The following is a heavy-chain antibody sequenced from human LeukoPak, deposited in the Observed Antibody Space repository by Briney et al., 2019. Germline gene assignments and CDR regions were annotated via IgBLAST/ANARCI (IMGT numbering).Heavy chain of an antibody. Sequence: GGSLRLSCVSSGFTFSSYVMNWVRHAPGKGLEWVSYISSGGSTIYYANSVKGRFTISRDNAKNSLYLQMNSLRAEDTAVYYCARAFDYWGQGTLVTVSS. V-gene: IGHV3-48*03. J-gene: IGHJ4*02. CDR3: ARAFDY. CDR1: GFTFSSYV. CDR2: ISSGGSTI.